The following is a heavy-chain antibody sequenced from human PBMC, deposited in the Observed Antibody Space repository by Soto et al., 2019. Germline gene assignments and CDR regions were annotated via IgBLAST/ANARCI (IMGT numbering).Heavy chain of an antibody. CDR3: AREDIVVVPAAIGYYYGMDV. D-gene: IGHD2-2*02. CDR1: GYTFTSYG. V-gene: IGHV1-18*04. J-gene: IGHJ6*02. Sequence: GASVKVSCKASGYTFTSYGISGVRQAPGQGLEWMGWISAYNGNTNYAQKLQGRVTMTTDTSTSTAYMELRSLRSDDTAVYYCAREDIVVVPAAIGYYYGMDVWGQGTTVTVSS. CDR2: ISAYNGNT.